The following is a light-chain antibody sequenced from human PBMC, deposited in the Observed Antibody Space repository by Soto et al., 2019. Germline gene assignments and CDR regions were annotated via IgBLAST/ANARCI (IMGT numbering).Light chain of an antibody. CDR2: LGS. CDR3: MQALQTPGT. V-gene: IGKV2-28*01. Sequence: DIVMTQSPLSLTVTPGEPASISCRSSQSLLHSNGNNNLDWFLQRPGQSPQLLIYLGSNRASGVPDRCSGSGSGTDFTLKISRVEAEDVGLYYCMQALQTPGTFGQGTKLEIK. CDR1: QSLLHSNGNNN. J-gene: IGKJ2*01.